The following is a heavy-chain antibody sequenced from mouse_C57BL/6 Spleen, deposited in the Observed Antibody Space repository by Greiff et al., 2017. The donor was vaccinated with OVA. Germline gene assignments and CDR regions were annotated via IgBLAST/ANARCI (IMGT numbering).Heavy chain of an antibody. CDR3: ARWEGYYGSSIYFDY. CDR1: GYTFTDYY. Sequence: EVQLQQSGPELVKPGASVKISCKASGYTFTDYYMNWVKQSHGKSLEWIGDINPNNGGTSYNQKFKGKATLTVDKSSSTAYMELRSLTSEDSAVYYCARWEGYYGSSIYFDYWGQGTTLTVSS. J-gene: IGHJ2*01. CDR2: INPNNGGT. V-gene: IGHV1-26*01. D-gene: IGHD1-1*01.